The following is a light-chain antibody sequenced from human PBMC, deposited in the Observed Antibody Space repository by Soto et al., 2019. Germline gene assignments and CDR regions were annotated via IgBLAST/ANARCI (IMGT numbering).Light chain of an antibody. J-gene: IGKJ1*01. CDR2: DAS. CDR3: QQYYNYST. Sequence: DIQMTQSPSTLYASVGDRVTITCRASQTISSWLAWYRQKPGKAPDLLIYDASKLQSGVPASFSGSESGTEFTLTIASLQPDDFATYYCQQYYNYSTFGQGTKVDI. V-gene: IGKV1-5*01. CDR1: QTISSW.